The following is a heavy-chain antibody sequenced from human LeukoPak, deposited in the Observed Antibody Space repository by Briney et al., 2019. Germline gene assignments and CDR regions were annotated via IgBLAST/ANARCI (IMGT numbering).Heavy chain of an antibody. CDR3: AKDNSRYSSGWYSGYFQH. V-gene: IGHV3-43D*03. CDR2: ISWDGDNT. D-gene: IGHD6-19*01. CDR1: GFTFDDYA. J-gene: IGHJ1*01. Sequence: GGSLRLSCATSGFTFDDYAMHWVRQAPGKGLEWVSLISWDGDNTYYADSVKGRFTISRDNSKNSLYLQMNSLRAEDTALYYCAKDNSRYSSGWYSGYFQHWGQGTLVTVSS.